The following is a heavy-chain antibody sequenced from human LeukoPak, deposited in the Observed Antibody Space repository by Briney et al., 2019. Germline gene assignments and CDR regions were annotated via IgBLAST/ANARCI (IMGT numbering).Heavy chain of an antibody. CDR1: GFTFSSYS. CDR2: ISSSSSYI. J-gene: IGHJ5*02. Sequence: GGSLRLSCAASGFTFSSYSMNWVRQAPGKGLEWVSSISSSSSYIYYADSEKGRFTISRDNAKNSLYLQMNSLRAEDTAVYYCARAKVDTAMVISFDPWGQGTLVTVPS. D-gene: IGHD5-18*01. V-gene: IGHV3-21*01. CDR3: ARAKVDTAMVISFDP.